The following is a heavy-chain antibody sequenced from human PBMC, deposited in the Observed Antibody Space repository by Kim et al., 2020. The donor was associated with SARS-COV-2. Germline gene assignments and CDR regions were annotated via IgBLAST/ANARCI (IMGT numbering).Heavy chain of an antibody. CDR3: TRDGKSGNFDY. Sequence: ASVKVYCKASGYIFTSNSIQWVRQAPGQILEWMGWINTATGDVKYSQTFQGRVTFTRDTSASTAYMQFSSLTSEDTDLYYCTRDGKSGNFDYWGQGTLVTVSS. J-gene: IGHJ4*02. CDR2: INTATGDV. D-gene: IGHD1-26*01. CDR1: GYIFTSNS. V-gene: IGHV1-3*04.